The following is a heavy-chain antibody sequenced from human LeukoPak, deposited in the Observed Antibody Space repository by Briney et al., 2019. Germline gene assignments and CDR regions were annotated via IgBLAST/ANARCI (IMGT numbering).Heavy chain of an antibody. CDR3: AKGNSGSYYDAFDI. D-gene: IGHD1-26*01. CDR2: IWYDGSKK. J-gene: IGHJ3*02. CDR1: GFFFSSYA. V-gene: IGHV3-33*06. Sequence: GTSLRLSCAASGFFFSSYAMHWVRQAPGKGPEWVAFIWYDGSKKYYADSVKGRFTISRDNSKNTLYLQMNSLRAEDTAVYYCAKGNSGSYYDAFDIWGQGTMVTVSS.